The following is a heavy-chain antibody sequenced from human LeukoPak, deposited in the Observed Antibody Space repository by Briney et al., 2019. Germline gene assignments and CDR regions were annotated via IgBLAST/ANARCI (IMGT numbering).Heavy chain of an antibody. J-gene: IGHJ5*02. V-gene: IGHV3-74*01. CDR2: INSDGINT. CDR1: GFTFSNYW. CDR3: ARDLGQYYDTSDNWFDP. Sequence: GGSLRLSCAASGFTFSNYWMHWVRQAPGKGLVWVSRINSDGINTSYADSVKGRFTISRDNAKNTLNLQMNSLRAEDTAAYYCARDLGQYYDTSDNWFDPWGQGTLVTVSS. D-gene: IGHD3-22*01.